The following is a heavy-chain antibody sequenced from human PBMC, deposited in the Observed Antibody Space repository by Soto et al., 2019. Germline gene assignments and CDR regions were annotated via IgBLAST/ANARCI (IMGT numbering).Heavy chain of an antibody. Sequence: QVQLVESGGGVVQPGRSLRLSCAASGFTFSSYGMHWVRQAPGKGLEWVAVIWYDGSNKYYADSVKGRFTISRDNSKNTLYLQMNGLRAEDRVVYYGGREAVAVAPYYYGMAVWGQGPTVTVSS. CDR2: IWYDGSNK. V-gene: IGHV3-33*01. J-gene: IGHJ6*02. CDR1: GFTFSSYG. D-gene: IGHD6-19*01. CDR3: GREAVAVAPYYYGMAV.